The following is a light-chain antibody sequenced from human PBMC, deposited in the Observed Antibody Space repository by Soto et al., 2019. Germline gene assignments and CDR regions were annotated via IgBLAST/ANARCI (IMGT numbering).Light chain of an antibody. CDR2: CNS. CDR1: SSNIGAGYD. Sequence: QSVLTQPPSVSGAPGQRVTISCTWSSSNIGAGYDVHWYQQLPGTAPKLLIYCNSNRPSGVPDRFSGSKSGTSASLAITGLQAEEEDYYYCQSYAGSLSGSVFGTGTKVNVL. CDR3: QSYAGSLSGSV. J-gene: IGLJ1*01. V-gene: IGLV1-40*01.